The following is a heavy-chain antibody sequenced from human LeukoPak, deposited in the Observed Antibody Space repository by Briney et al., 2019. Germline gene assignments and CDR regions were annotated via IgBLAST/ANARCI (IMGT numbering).Heavy chain of an antibody. J-gene: IGHJ4*02. CDR3: ARLIGXGIAVXDFXY. CDR1: GGSISSYY. V-gene: IGHV5-51*01. CDR2: IYPGDSDT. D-gene: IGHD6-19*01. Sequence: ETLSLTCTVSGGSISSYYWSWIRQPPGKGLEWMGIIYPGDSDTRYSPSFQGQVTISADKSISTAYLHWSSLKAPDTAMYFCARLIGXGIAVXDFXYWGQG.